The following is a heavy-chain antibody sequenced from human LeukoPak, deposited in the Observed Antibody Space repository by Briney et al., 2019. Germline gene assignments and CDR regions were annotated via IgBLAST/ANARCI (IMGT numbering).Heavy chain of an antibody. V-gene: IGHV4-59*12. CDR2: IYYSGGT. Sequence: SETLSLTCTVSGGSISSYYWSWIRERPGKGLEWSGYIYYSGGTYYNPSLKSRVTISVDTSKNQFSLKLSSVTAADTAVYYCARDDLGYCSSTSCYGAFDIWGQGTMVTVSS. D-gene: IGHD2-2*01. CDR1: GGSISSYY. J-gene: IGHJ3*02. CDR3: ARDDLGYCSSTSCYGAFDI.